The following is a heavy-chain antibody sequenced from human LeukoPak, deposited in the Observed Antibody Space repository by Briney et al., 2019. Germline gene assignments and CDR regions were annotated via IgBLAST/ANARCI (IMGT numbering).Heavy chain of an antibody. D-gene: IGHD6-13*01. J-gene: IGHJ5*02. Sequence: ASVKVSCKASGYTFASYDINWVRQATGQGLEWMGWMNPNSGNTGYAQKFQGRVTMTRNTSISTAYKELSSLRSEDTAVYYCARVRAAQHWFDPWGQGTLVTVSS. V-gene: IGHV1-8*01. CDR3: ARVRAAQHWFDP. CDR1: GYTFASYD. CDR2: MNPNSGNT.